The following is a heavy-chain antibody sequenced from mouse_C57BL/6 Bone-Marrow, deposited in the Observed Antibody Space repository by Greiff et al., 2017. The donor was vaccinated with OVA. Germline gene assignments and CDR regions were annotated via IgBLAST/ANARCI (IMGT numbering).Heavy chain of an antibody. CDR3: ARIHYYGSSYDYAMDY. CDR1: GYTFTSYW. V-gene: IGHV1-55*01. CDR2: IYPGSGST. D-gene: IGHD1-1*01. J-gene: IGHJ4*01. Sequence: QVQLQQPGAELVKPGASVKLSCKASGYTFTSYWMHWVKQRPGQGLEWIGDIYPGSGSTNYNEKFKSKATLTVDTSSSTAYMQLSSLTSEDSAVYYCARIHYYGSSYDYAMDYWGQGTSVTVSS.